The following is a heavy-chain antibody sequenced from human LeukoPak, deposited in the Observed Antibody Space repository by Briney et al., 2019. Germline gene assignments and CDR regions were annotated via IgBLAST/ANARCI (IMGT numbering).Heavy chain of an antibody. CDR2: INQSGST. CDR3: ARGRRGNYFQDY. J-gene: IGHJ4*02. Sequence: PSETLSLTCAVYGGSFSGYYWSWIRQPPGKGLEWIGEINQSGSTNYNPSLTSRVTIAVDTSKNQFSLILPSVTAADTAVYYCARGRRGNYFQDYWGQGTLVTVSS. CDR1: GGSFSGYY. D-gene: IGHD1-26*01. V-gene: IGHV4-34*01.